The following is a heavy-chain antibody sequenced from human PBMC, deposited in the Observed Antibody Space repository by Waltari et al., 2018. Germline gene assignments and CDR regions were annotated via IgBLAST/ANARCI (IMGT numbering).Heavy chain of an antibody. CDR1: GFTVSSNY. V-gene: IGHV3-53*02. J-gene: IGHJ4*02. CDR3: ARYFLGYSIKGGFDY. Sequence: EVQLVETGGGLIQPGGSLRLSCAASGFTVSSNYMSWVRQAPGKGLEWVSVIYSGGSTYYADSVKGRFTISRDNSKNTLYLQMNSLRAEDTAVYYCARYFLGYSIKGGFDYWGQGTLVTVSS. D-gene: IGHD6-13*01. CDR2: IYSGGST.